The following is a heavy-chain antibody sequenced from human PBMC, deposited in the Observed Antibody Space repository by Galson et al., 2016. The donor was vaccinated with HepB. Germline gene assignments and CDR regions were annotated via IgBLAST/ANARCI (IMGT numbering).Heavy chain of an antibody. CDR1: GYTFTSYW. CDR3: ARRGLYSTTFDY. V-gene: IGHV5-51*01. Sequence: QSGAEVKKPGESLKISCKGFGYTFTSYWIAWVRQLPGKGLEWMGIIYAGDSDTRYSRSFQGWVTIPADKTISTADLQWSSLKASDTAMYYCARRGLYSTTFDYWGQGTLVTVSS. CDR2: IYAGDSDT. D-gene: IGHD2/OR15-2a*01. J-gene: IGHJ4*02.